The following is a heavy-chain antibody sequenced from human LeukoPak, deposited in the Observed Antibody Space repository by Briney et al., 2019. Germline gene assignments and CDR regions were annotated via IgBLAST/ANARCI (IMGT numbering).Heavy chain of an antibody. CDR2: IDERGRNA. CDR1: GFTFNNHW. D-gene: IGHD2-21*01. CDR3: IRDEALWRLDY. Sequence: GGSLRLSCAASGFTFNNHWMHWVRQAPGKGLVWVSRIDERGRNAMYADSVKGRFSISRDNAKNTVNLQMNSLRGEDTGVYYCIRDEALWRLDYWGQGTLVTVSS. J-gene: IGHJ4*02. V-gene: IGHV3-74*03.